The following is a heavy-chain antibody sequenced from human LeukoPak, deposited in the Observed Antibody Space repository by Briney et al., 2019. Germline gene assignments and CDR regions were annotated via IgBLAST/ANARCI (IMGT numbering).Heavy chain of an antibody. D-gene: IGHD1-26*01. CDR3: ARDGRQPYSRYV. J-gene: IGHJ6*02. Sequence: QSGGSLRLSCAASGFTFSSYAMSWVRQAPGKGLEWVSAISGSGGSTYYADSVKGRFTISRDNANNLLSLQMNGLRAEDTAVYYCARDGRQPYSRYVWGQGTTVTVSS. CDR2: ISGSGGST. V-gene: IGHV3-23*01. CDR1: GFTFSSYA.